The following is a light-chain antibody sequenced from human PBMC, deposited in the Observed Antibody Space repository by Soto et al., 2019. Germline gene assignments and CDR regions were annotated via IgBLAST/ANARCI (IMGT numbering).Light chain of an antibody. CDR1: QTVARN. CDR2: GAS. CDR3: QQYHNWPPQYT. V-gene: IGKV3-15*01. Sequence: EIVMTQSPASLSVSPGDGTTLSCRASQTVARNLAWYQQKPGQGPRLLIHGASTSAAGVPARFSGSGSGTDFTLTISSLQSEDFAVYYCQQYHNWPPQYTFGQGTKLQIK. J-gene: IGKJ2*01.